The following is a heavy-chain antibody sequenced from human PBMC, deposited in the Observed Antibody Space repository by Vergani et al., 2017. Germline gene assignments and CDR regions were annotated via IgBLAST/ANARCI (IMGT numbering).Heavy chain of an antibody. D-gene: IGHD6-6*01. CDR3: AKDGSYSSSAPKSRIDY. J-gene: IGHJ4*02. Sequence: VQLLESGGGVVQPGRSLRLSCAASGFTFSSYGMHWVRQAPGKGLEWVAVISYDGSNKYYADSVKGRFTISRDNSKNTLYLQMNSLRAEDTAVYYCAKDGSYSSSAPKSRIDYWGQGTLVTVSS. CDR2: ISYDGSNK. CDR1: GFTFSSYG. V-gene: IGHV3-30*18.